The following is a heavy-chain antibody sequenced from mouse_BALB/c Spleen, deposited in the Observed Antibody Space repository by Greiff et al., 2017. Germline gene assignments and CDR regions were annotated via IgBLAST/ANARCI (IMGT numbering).Heavy chain of an antibody. J-gene: IGHJ1*01. D-gene: IGHD2-4*01. Sequence: EVKLVESGGGLVKPGGSLKLSCAASGFTFSSYTMSWVRQTPEKRLEWVATISSGGSYTYYPDSVKGRFTISRDNAKNTLYLQMSSLKSEDTAMYYCTRDQISTMITRYFDVWGAGTTVTVSS. CDR1: GFTFSSYT. CDR3: TRDQISTMITRYFDV. V-gene: IGHV5-6-4*01. CDR2: ISSGGSYT.